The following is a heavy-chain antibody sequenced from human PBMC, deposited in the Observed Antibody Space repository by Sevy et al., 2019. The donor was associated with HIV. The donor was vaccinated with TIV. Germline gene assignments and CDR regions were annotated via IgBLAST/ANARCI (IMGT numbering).Heavy chain of an antibody. CDR3: STDPSIGPRVTDGMDV. Sequence: GGSLRLSCAASGFTFSYAWMSWVRQVPGKGLEWVGRIKSKADGGTTDYAAPVKGRFTIARDDSKNTQFLQMTSLKTQDTAVYYCSTDPSIGPRVTDGMDVWGQGTTVTVSS. D-gene: IGHD3-3*02. J-gene: IGHJ6*02. V-gene: IGHV3-15*01. CDR1: GFTFSYAW. CDR2: IKSKADGGTT.